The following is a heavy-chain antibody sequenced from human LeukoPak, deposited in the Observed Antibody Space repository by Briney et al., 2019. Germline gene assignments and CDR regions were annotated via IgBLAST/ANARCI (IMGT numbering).Heavy chain of an antibody. J-gene: IGHJ4*02. CDR3: ARGSHYDILTGYYH. CDR2: ISSSSSYR. Sequence: GGSLRLSCAASGFTFSSYSMNWVRQAPGKGLEWVSSISSSSSYRYYADSVKGRFTISSDNAKNSLYLQMNSLRAEDTAVYYCARGSHYDILTGYYHWGQGTLVTVSS. D-gene: IGHD3-9*01. V-gene: IGHV3-21*01. CDR1: GFTFSSYS.